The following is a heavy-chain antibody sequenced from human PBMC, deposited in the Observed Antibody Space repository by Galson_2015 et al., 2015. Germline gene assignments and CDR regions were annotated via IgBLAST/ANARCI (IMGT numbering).Heavy chain of an antibody. D-gene: IGHD1-14*01. V-gene: IGHV3-23*01. J-gene: IGHJ6*02. Sequence: SLRLSCAASGFTFSSYAMSWVRQAPGKGLEWVSYISGSGSSTHYADSVKGRFTVSRDNPKNTLYLQMNSLRAEDTAIYYCAKEVGTSVYYGMDVWGQGTSVTVSS. CDR3: AKEVGTSVYYGMDV. CDR1: GFTFSSYA. CDR2: ISGSGSST.